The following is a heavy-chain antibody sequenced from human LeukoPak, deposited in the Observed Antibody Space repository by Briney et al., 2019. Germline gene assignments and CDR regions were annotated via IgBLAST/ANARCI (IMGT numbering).Heavy chain of an antibody. Sequence: ASVKVSCKASGYTFTRYFMHWVRQAPGQGLEWMGIINPSGGSTNYAQKFQGRVTMTRDTSISTAYMELSRLKSDDTAVYYCARGKGIAAADFYYYYMDVWDKGTTVTVSS. J-gene: IGHJ6*03. D-gene: IGHD6-13*01. V-gene: IGHV1-2*02. CDR2: INPSGGST. CDR1: GYTFTRYF. CDR3: ARGKGIAAADFYYYYMDV.